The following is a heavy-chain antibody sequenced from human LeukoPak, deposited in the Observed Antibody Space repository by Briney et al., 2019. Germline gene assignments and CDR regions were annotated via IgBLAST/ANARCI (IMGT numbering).Heavy chain of an antibody. V-gene: IGHV1-24*01. CDR1: GNTLTDLT. CDR3: ATNGDGDYIPSYGLDV. CDR2: FDSDAGEI. D-gene: IGHD4-17*01. Sequence: ASVKVSCTVSGNTLTDLTIHWVRLAPGEGLEWMGGFDSDAGEIIYAQNFQGRVTMTEDTSADTAYMELNSLRSEDTAVYYCATNGDGDYIPSYGLDVWGQGTTVTVSS. J-gene: IGHJ6*02.